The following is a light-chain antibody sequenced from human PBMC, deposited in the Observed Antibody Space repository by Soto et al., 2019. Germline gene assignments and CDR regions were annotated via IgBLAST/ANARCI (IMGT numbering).Light chain of an antibody. V-gene: IGLV2-14*01. CDR1: TSDVGGYNY. Sequence: QSALTQPASVSGSPGQSITISCTGTTSDVGGYNYVSWYQQHPGKAPKLMICEVSNRPSGVSNRFSVSKSGNTASLTISGLQAEDVADYYCSSYTTSGTLVVFGGGTKLTVL. CDR3: SSYTTSGTLVV. CDR2: EVS. J-gene: IGLJ2*01.